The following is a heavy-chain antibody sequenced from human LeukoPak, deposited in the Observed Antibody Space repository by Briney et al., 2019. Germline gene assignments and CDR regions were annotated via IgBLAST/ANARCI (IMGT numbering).Heavy chain of an antibody. V-gene: IGHV1-24*01. J-gene: IGHJ4*02. CDR1: GYTLTELS. CDR3: VKNDGWFHLAQ. Sequence: ASVKVSCKVSGYTLTELSMHWVRQAPGKGLEWMGGFDPEDGETIYAQKFQGRVTMTEDTSTDAAYMGLSSLRSEDTAVYYCVKNDGWFHLAQWGQGTLVTVSS. D-gene: IGHD6-19*01. CDR2: FDPEDGET.